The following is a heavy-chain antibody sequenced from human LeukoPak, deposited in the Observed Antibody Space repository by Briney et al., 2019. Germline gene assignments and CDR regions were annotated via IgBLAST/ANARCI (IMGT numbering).Heavy chain of an antibody. D-gene: IGHD2-15*01. CDR3: ATDPSTYGGSGGSWFDP. V-gene: IGHV1-24*01. Sequence: ASVKVSCKVSGYTLTELSMHWVRQAPGKGLEWMGGFDPEDGETIYAQKFQGRVTMTEDTSTDTAYMELSSLRSEDTAVYYCATDPSTYGGSGGSWFDPWGQGTLVTVSS. J-gene: IGHJ5*02. CDR2: FDPEDGET. CDR1: GYTLTELS.